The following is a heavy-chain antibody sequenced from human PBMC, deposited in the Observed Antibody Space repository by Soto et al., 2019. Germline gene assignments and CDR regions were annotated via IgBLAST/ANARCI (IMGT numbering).Heavy chain of an antibody. CDR1: GFTFSYYA. J-gene: IGHJ4*02. CDR2: ISYSGSNK. V-gene: IGHV3-30-3*01. Sequence: PGGSLRLSCVASGFTFSYYAMHWVRQAPGKGLEWVALISYSGSNKYYADSVKGRFTISRDNSENTLYLQMNSLGTEDTAVYYCARTPETSGYYYYFDYWGQGILVTVSS. D-gene: IGHD3-22*01. CDR3: ARTPETSGYYYYFDY.